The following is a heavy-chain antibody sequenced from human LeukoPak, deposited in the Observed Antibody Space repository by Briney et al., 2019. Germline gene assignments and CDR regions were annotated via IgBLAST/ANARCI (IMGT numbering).Heavy chain of an antibody. CDR1: GFTFSDYY. V-gene: IGHV3-11*01. J-gene: IGHJ4*02. D-gene: IGHD3-16*01. CDR3: TRDWGMASISVAYFDF. CDR2: ISSSSGTI. Sequence: GGSLRLSCAASGFTFSDYYMSWIRQAPGKGLEWVSYISSSSGTIYYADSVKGRFTISRDNAKNSLYLQMNSLRAEDTAVYYCTRDWGMASISVAYFDFWGQGTLVTVSS.